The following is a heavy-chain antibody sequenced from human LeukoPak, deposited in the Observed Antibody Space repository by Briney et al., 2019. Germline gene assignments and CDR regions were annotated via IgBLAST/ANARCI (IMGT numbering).Heavy chain of an antibody. V-gene: IGHV3-33*01. D-gene: IGHD3-22*01. J-gene: IGHJ4*02. CDR2: IWYDGSNR. CDR3: ARDHSHYYDSSGPDY. Sequence: GGSLRLSCAASGFTFNDHGMHWVRQAPGKGLEWVAVIWYDGSNRYYADSVKGRFTISRDNSKNTLYLQMNSLRAEDTAVYYCARDHSHYYDSSGPDYWGQGTLVTVSS. CDR1: GFTFNDHG.